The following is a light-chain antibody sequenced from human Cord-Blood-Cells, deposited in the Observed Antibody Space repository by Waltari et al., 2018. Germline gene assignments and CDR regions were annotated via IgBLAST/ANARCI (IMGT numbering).Light chain of an antibody. Sequence: DIQMTQSPSSLSASVGDRVTITCRASQSISSYLNWYQQKPGKAHKLLIYAASSLQSGVPSRFSGRGSGTDFTLTISSLQPEDFATYYCQQSYSTPYTFGQGTKLEIK. CDR2: AAS. CDR1: QSISSY. J-gene: IGKJ2*01. CDR3: QQSYSTPYT. V-gene: IGKV1-39*01.